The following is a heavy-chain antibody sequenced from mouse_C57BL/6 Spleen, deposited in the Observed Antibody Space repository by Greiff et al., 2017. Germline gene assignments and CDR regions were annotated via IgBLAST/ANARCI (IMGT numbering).Heavy chain of an antibody. Sequence: VQLKESGAELVKPGASVMLSCTASGFNIKDYYLHWVKQRTEQGLAWIGRIDPEDGETISAPKFQGKATITADTSSNTAYLQLSSLTYEDTAVYDCARGVVEGYWGQGTTLTVSS. V-gene: IGHV14-2*01. CDR2: IDPEDGET. D-gene: IGHD1-1*01. J-gene: IGHJ2*01. CDR1: GFNIKDYY. CDR3: ARGVVEGY.